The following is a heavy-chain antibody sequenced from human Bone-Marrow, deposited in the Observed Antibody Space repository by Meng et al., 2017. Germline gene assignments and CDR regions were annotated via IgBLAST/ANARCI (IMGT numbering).Heavy chain of an antibody. J-gene: IGHJ4*02. Sequence: EVQLVESGGGLFKPGGSLRLSCAASGFTFSSYSMNWVRQAPGKGLEWVSSISSSSSYIYYADSVKGRFTISRDNAKNSLYLQMNSLRAEDTAVYYCARRGYCSGGSCYDYWGQGTLVTVSS. CDR2: ISSSSSYI. V-gene: IGHV3-21*01. CDR1: GFTFSSYS. D-gene: IGHD2-15*01. CDR3: ARRGYCSGGSCYDY.